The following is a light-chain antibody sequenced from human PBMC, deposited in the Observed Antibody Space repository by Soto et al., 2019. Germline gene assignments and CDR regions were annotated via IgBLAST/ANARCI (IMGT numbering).Light chain of an antibody. J-gene: IGLJ2*01. Sequence: QSVLTQPPSVSGAPGQRVTISCTGSSSNIGAGYDVHWYQQLPGTAPKLLIYGNSNRPSGVPDRFSGSKSGTSASLAITGLRAEDKPDYYCQSYDSSLSGSVVFGGGTKLTVL. CDR1: SSNIGAGYD. CDR2: GNS. CDR3: QSYDSSLSGSVV. V-gene: IGLV1-40*01.